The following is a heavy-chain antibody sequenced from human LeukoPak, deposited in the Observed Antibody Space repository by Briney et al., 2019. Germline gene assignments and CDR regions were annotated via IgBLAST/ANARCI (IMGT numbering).Heavy chain of an antibody. CDR1: GFTFSSYA. D-gene: IGHD5-18*01. V-gene: IGHV3-23*01. CDR2: ISSSGSST. CDR3: AKGGYSYGHSDY. Sequence: TGGSLRLSCAASGFTFSSYAMSWVRQAPGKGLEWVSNISSSGSSTYYADSVKGRFTISRDNSKNTLYLQMNSLRAVDTAVYYCAKGGYSYGHSDYWGQGTLVTVSS. J-gene: IGHJ4*02.